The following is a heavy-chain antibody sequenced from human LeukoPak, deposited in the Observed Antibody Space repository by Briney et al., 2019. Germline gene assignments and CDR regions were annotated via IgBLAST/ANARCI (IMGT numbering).Heavy chain of an antibody. CDR1: GSTFSSYA. CDR2: IIPIFGTA. CDR3: ARAYFYYYYMDV. J-gene: IGHJ6*03. V-gene: IGHV1-69*05. Sequence: SVKVSCKASGSTFSSYAISWVRQAPGQGLEWMGGIIPIFGTANCAQKFQGRVTITTDESTSTTYMELSSLRSEDTAVYYCARAYFYYYYMDVWGKGTTVTVSS.